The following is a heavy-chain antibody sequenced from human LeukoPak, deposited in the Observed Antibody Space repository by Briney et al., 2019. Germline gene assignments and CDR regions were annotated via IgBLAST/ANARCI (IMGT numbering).Heavy chain of an antibody. CDR3: AKWDKRAAAEAFDI. D-gene: IGHD6-13*01. CDR2: ISSSGSTI. Sequence: GGSLRLSCAASGFTFSDYYMSWIRQAPGKGLEWVSYISSSGSTIYYADSVKGRFTISRDNSKNTLFLQMNSLRDEDTAVYYCAKWDKRAAAEAFDIWGQGTMVTVSS. CDR1: GFTFSDYY. V-gene: IGHV3-11*01. J-gene: IGHJ3*02.